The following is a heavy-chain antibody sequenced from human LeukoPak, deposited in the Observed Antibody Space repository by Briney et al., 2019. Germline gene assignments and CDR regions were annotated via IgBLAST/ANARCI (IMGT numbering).Heavy chain of an antibody. D-gene: IGHD5-24*01. CDR3: ARGQRRHIDMAPSFDY. V-gene: IGHV3-30*04. CDR1: GFTLSSYA. J-gene: IGHJ4*02. CDR2: ISYDGSNK. Sequence: GGSLRLSCAASGFTLSSYAIHWVRQAPGKGLEWVAVISYDGSNKYYADSVKGRFTISRDNSKNTLYLQLNSLRGEDTAVYCARGQRRHIDMAPSFDYWGQGTLVTVSS.